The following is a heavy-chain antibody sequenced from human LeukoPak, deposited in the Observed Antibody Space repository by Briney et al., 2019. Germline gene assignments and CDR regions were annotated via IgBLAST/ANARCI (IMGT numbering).Heavy chain of an antibody. CDR2: ISSDGGTK. CDR3: AKNNGWFHLAQ. Sequence: GGSLRLSCTASKFTFSNYGMQWVRQAPGKGLEWVAVISSDGGTKYYADSVKGRFTLSRDNSRNTLDLQMNSLRVEDTAVYYCAKNNGWFHLAQWGQGTLVTVSS. D-gene: IGHD6-19*01. J-gene: IGHJ4*02. V-gene: IGHV3-30*18. CDR1: KFTFSNYG.